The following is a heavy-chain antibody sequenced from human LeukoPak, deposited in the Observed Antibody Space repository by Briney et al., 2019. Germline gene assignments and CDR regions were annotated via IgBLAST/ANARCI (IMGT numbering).Heavy chain of an antibody. J-gene: IGHJ4*02. CDR1: GYTFTSYG. CDR2: ISAYNGNT. CDR3: ARWGLRVGELPRAY. D-gene: IGHD3-10*01. V-gene: IGHV1-18*01. Sequence: GASVKVSCKASGYTFTSYGISWVRQAPGQGLEWMGWISAYNGNTNYAQKLQGRVTMTTDTSTSTAYMELRSLRSDDTAVYYCARWGLRVGELPRAYWGQGTLVTVSS.